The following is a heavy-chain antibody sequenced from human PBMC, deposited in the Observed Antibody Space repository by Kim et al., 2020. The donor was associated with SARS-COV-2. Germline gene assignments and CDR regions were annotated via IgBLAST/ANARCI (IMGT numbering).Heavy chain of an antibody. V-gene: IGHV1-69*13. J-gene: IGHJ1*01. Sequence: SVKVSCKASGGTFSSYAISWVRQAPGQGLEWMGGIIPIFGTANYAQKFQGRVTITADESTSTAYMELSSLRSEDTAVYYCARDRGGSYRAEYFQHWGQGTLVTVSS. CDR2: IIPIFGTA. CDR1: GGTFSSYA. CDR3: ARDRGGSYRAEYFQH. D-gene: IGHD1-26*01.